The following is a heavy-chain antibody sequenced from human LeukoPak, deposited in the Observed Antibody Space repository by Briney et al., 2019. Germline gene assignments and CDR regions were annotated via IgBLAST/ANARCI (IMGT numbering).Heavy chain of an antibody. CDR1: GFTFTDYW. Sequence: GGSLRLSCAASGFTFTDYWMTWVRQVPGKGLEWVANINRVGIESYYVDSVKGRFTISRDNAEKSLYLQMDSLRVDDTAVYYCARVGTWELQRVFDNWGQGTLVTVSS. CDR2: INRVGIES. CDR3: ARVGTWELQRVFDN. D-gene: IGHD1-26*01. V-gene: IGHV3-7*01. J-gene: IGHJ4*02.